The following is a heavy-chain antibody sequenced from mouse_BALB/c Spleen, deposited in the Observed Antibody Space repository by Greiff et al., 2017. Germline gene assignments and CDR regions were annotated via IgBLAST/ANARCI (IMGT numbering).Heavy chain of an antibody. CDR3: ARSYDYDWYFDV. D-gene: IGHD2-4*01. Sequence: EVQLQQSGAELVKPGASVKLSCTASGFNIKDTYMHWVKQRPEQGLEWIGRIDPANGNTKYDPKFQGKATITADTSSNTAYLQLSSLTSEDTAVYYCARSYDYDWYFDVWGAGTTVTVSS. V-gene: IGHV14-3*02. CDR1: GFNIKDTY. CDR2: IDPANGNT. J-gene: IGHJ1*01.